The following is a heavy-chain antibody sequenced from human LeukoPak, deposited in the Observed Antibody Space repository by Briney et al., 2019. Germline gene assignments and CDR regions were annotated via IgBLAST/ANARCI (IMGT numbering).Heavy chain of an antibody. CDR2: IWYDGSNK. V-gene: IGHV3-33*01. CDR1: GFTFSSYG. Sequence: PGGSLRLSCAASGFTFSSYGMHWVRQAPGKGLEWVAVIWYDGSNKYYADSVKGRFTISRDNSKDTLYLQMNSLRAEDTAVYYCASFGSGTSVDYWGQGTLVTVSS. D-gene: IGHD3-10*01. J-gene: IGHJ4*02. CDR3: ASFGSGTSVDY.